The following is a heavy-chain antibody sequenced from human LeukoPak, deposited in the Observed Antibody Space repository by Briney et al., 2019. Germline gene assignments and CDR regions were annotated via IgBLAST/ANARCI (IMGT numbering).Heavy chain of an antibody. CDR3: ARDGPLGYFDWLLRYFDY. D-gene: IGHD3-9*01. V-gene: IGHV4-38-2*02. Sequence: SETLSLTCTVSGYSISSDYYWGWIRQSPGKGLEWIGSFYHSGSTYYNPSLKSRVTISVDTSKNQFSLKLSSVTAADTAVYYCARDGPLGYFDWLLRYFDYWGQGTLVTVSS. J-gene: IGHJ4*02. CDR1: GYSISSDYY. CDR2: FYHSGST.